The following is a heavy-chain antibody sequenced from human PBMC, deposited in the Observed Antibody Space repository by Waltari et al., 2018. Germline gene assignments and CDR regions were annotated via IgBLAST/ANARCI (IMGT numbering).Heavy chain of an antibody. V-gene: IGHV2-5*01. Sequence: QITLKESGPALVKATQTLTLTCPFSGFSFSTNGVGVGWFRQAPGKALEWLALIYWNDGKHYSPSLESRLTIIKDTSKNQVVLIMTNMDPVDTATYFCAHRRPNYSGDWFVYWGQGTLVTVSS. CDR3: AHRRPNYSGDWFVY. J-gene: IGHJ4*02. CDR2: IYWNDGK. CDR1: GFSFSTNGVG. D-gene: IGHD6-25*01.